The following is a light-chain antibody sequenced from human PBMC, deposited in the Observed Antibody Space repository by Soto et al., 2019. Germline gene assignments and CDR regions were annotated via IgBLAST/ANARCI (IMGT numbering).Light chain of an antibody. CDR1: QGISNY. Sequence: DIQMTQSPFSLSASVGDSVTITCRASQGISNYLGWFQQKPGEAPKRLIHATSSLEGGVPSRFSGSGSGTEFTLTISSLQPEDFATYYCLQHNSYPYTFGQGTKLEIK. CDR3: LQHNSYPYT. CDR2: ATS. V-gene: IGKV1-17*01. J-gene: IGKJ2*01.